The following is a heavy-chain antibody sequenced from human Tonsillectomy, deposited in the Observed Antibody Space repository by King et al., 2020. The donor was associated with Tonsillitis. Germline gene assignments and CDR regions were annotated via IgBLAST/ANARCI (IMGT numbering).Heavy chain of an antibody. CDR1: GVSFSDYS. CDR3: ARGPSPIFGVVFVPPTFFDH. V-gene: IGHV4-34*01. Sequence: VQLQQRGAGLLKPSETLSLTCAVYGVSFSDYSWSWIRQSPGKGLEWIGEIDHNGNTYYKPSLKRQVTISLDTSKTQFSLNLSSVTATDTAVFYCARGPSPIFGVVFVPPTFFDHWGQGTLVTVAA. J-gene: IGHJ4*02. D-gene: IGHD3-3*01. CDR2: IDHNGNT.